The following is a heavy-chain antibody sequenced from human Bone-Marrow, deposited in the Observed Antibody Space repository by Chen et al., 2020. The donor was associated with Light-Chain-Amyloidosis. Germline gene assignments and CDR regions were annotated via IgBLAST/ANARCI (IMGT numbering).Heavy chain of an antibody. CDR1: GFTFRRHA. J-gene: IGHJ4*02. CDR2: ISSNSYK. Sequence: EVQLVESGGGLVKPGGSLRLSCAASGFTFRRHAMTWVRQAPGKGLEWLSSISSNSYKYYADSVKGRFTISRDNAMNSVYLQMNSLRAEDTAIYYCARPTSVWLQLTTGGDFWGQGTLVTVSS. CDR3: ARPTSVWLQLTTGGDF. V-gene: IGHV3-21*02. D-gene: IGHD6-19*01.